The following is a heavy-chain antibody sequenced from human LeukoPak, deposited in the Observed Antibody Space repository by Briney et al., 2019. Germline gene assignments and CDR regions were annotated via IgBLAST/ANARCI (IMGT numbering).Heavy chain of an antibody. V-gene: IGHV3-30*02. J-gene: IGHJ4*02. CDR3: ASNVSGYSYAMAFDY. Sequence: GGSLRLSCAASGFTFDDYAMHWVRQAPGKGLEWAAFIRYDGSNKYYADSVKGRFTISRDNSKNTLYLQMNRLRTEDTAGYYGASNVSGYSYAMAFDYWGQGTLVTVSS. D-gene: IGHD5-18*01. CDR1: GFTFDDYA. CDR2: IRYDGSNK.